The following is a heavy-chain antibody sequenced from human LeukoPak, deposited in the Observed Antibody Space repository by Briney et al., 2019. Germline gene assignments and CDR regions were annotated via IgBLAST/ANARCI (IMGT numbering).Heavy chain of an antibody. Sequence: GASVKVSCKASGGTFCSYAICRLRQAPGQGLEWMGGIIPIFGTANYAQKFQGRVTITADESTSTAYMELSSLRSEDTAVYYCARSGQQLVGYYYGIDVWGQGTTVTVSS. CDR2: IIPIFGTA. J-gene: IGHJ6*02. D-gene: IGHD6-13*01. CDR1: GGTFCSYA. V-gene: IGHV1-69*13. CDR3: ARSGQQLVGYYYGIDV.